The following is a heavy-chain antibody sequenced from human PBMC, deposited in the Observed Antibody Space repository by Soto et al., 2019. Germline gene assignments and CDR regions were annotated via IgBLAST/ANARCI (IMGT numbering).Heavy chain of an antibody. V-gene: IGHV1-69*12. Sequence: QVQLVQSGAEVKKPGSSVKVSCKASGGTFSSYAISWVRQAPGQGLEWMGGIIPIFGTANYAQKFQGRVTITADESTSTAYMELSSLRSEDTAVYYCARGLTSGSYENYYGMDVWGQGTTVTVSS. CDR1: GGTFSSYA. D-gene: IGHD1-26*01. CDR2: IIPIFGTA. J-gene: IGHJ6*02. CDR3: ARGLTSGSYENYYGMDV.